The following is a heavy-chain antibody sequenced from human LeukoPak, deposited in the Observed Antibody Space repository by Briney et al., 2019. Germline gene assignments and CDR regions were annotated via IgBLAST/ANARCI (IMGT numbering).Heavy chain of an antibody. Sequence: SETLSLTCTVSNGSVISASFYWSWLRQPPGKGLEWIGYIHYSGTTNYNPSLKSRVTISLETSSTQFSLKLTSLTAADTAVYYCARVRFLEWLSPGYFDYWGQGTLVIVSS. V-gene: IGHV4-61*01. CDR1: NGSVISASFY. J-gene: IGHJ4*02. D-gene: IGHD3-3*01. CDR2: IHYSGTT. CDR3: ARVRFLEWLSPGYFDY.